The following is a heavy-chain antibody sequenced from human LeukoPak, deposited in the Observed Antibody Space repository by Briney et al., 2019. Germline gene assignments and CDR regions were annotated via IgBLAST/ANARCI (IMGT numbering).Heavy chain of an antibody. V-gene: IGHV3-30*18. D-gene: IGHD3-10*01. Sequence: PGGSLRLSCAASGFTFSSYGMHWVRQASGKGLEWVAVISYDGSNKYYADSVKGRFTISRDNSKNTLYLQMNSLRAEDTAVYYCAKDGSKYYYGSGSYYDYWGQGTLVTVSS. CDR1: GFTFSSYG. CDR3: AKDGSKYYYGSGSYYDY. J-gene: IGHJ4*02. CDR2: ISYDGSNK.